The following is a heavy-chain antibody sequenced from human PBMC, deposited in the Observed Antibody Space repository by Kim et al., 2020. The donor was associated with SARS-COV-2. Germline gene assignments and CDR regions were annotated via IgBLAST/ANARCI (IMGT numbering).Heavy chain of an antibody. CDR1: GGSISSSSYY. CDR3: ARLPRVAVAGLGYYYYGMDV. CDR2: IYYSGST. V-gene: IGHV4-39*01. Sequence: SETLSLTCTVSGGSISSSSYYWGWIRQPPGKGLEWIGSIYYSGSTYYNPSLKSRVTISVDTSKNQLSLKLSSVTAADTAVYYCARLPRVAVAGLGYYYYGMDVWGQGTTVTVSS. D-gene: IGHD6-19*01. J-gene: IGHJ6*02.